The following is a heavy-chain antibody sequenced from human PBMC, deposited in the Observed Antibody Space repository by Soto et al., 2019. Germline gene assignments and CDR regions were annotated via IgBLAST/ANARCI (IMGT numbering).Heavy chain of an antibody. CDR3: AREWSGYDYYYYYYMDV. CDR2: ISSSSSTI. Sequence: EVQLVESGGGLVQPGGSLRLSCAASGLTFSSYSMNWVRQAPGKGLEWVSYISSSSSTIYYADSVKGRFTISRDNAKNSLYLQMNSLRAEDTAVYYCAREWSGYDYYYYYYMDVWGKGTTVTVSS. V-gene: IGHV3-48*01. CDR1: GLTFSSYS. D-gene: IGHD5-12*01. J-gene: IGHJ6*03.